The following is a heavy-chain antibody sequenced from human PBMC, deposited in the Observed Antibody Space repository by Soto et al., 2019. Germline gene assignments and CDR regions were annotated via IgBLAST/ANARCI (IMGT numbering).Heavy chain of an antibody. D-gene: IGHD6-19*01. CDR3: AKKGDSSGWFFDY. J-gene: IGHJ4*02. V-gene: IGHV3-23*01. CDR2: SSGSGGST. Sequence: EVQLLESGGGLVQPGGSLRLSCAASGFTFSSYAMSWVRQAPGKGLEWVSASSGSGGSTYYADSVKGRFTISRDNSKNTLYLQMNSLRAEDTAVYYCAKKGDSSGWFFDYWGQGTLVTVSS. CDR1: GFTFSSYA.